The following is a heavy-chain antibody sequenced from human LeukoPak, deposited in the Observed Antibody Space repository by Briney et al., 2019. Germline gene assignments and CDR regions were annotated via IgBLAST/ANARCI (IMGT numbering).Heavy chain of an antibody. CDR2: IDKSGGTT. J-gene: IGHJ4*02. CDR1: GFTFSDSY. V-gene: IGHV3-11*04. Sequence: GGSLRLSCAASGFTFSDSYMTWIRQAPGKGLEWVAFIDKSGGTTYYADSVKGRFTISRDNAKSSLYLEMNSLRAEDTAVYYCARGDCSGGSCYLSLTTIDYWGQGTLVTVSS. CDR3: ARGDCSGGSCYLSLTTIDY. D-gene: IGHD2-15*01.